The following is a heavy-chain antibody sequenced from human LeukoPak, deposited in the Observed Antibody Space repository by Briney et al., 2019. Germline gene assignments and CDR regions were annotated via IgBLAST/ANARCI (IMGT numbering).Heavy chain of an antibody. V-gene: IGHV4-39*07. CDR2: IYYSGST. J-gene: IGHJ1*01. Sequence: PSETLSLTCSVSGGSIRSSSNYWGWIRQPPGKGLEWIGSIYYSGSTNYNPSLKSRVTISVDTSKNQFSLKLSSVTAADTAVYYCARGGALQAAYFQHWGQGTLVTVSS. CDR3: ARGGALQAAYFQH. CDR1: GGSIRSSSNY. D-gene: IGHD1-26*01.